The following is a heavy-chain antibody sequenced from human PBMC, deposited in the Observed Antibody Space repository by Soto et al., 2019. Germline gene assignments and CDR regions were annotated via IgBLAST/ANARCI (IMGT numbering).Heavy chain of an antibody. V-gene: IGHV3-33*01. CDR3: ARAGDYYDSSGYYALFDY. Sequence: PGGSLRLSCAASGFTFSSYGMHWVRQAPGKGLEWVAVIWYDGSNKYYADSVKGRFTISRDNSKNTLYLQMNSLRAEDTAVYYCARAGDYYDSSGYYALFDYWGQGTLVTVSS. CDR1: GFTFSSYG. CDR2: IWYDGSNK. D-gene: IGHD3-22*01. J-gene: IGHJ4*02.